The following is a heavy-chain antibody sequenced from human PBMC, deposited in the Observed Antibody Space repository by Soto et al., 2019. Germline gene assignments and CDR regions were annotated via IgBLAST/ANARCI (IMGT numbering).Heavy chain of an antibody. D-gene: IGHD6-19*01. CDR1: GFTFSSYA. V-gene: IGHV3-23*01. Sequence: EVQLLESGGGLVQPGGSLRLSCAASGFTFSSYAMSWVRQAPGKGLEWVSVISGSDGSTYYADSVKGRFTISRDNSKNTRYLQMTSLRAEDKAVYYCARRTSGWYLDYWGQGTLVTVSS. CDR2: ISGSDGST. J-gene: IGHJ4*02. CDR3: ARRTSGWYLDY.